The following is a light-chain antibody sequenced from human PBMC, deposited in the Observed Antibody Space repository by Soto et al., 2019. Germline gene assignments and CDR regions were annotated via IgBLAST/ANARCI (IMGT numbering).Light chain of an antibody. CDR1: KHISTY. Sequence: DIPLTQSASPLSAPVRDRVTISCRLSKHISTYLNWYQHKPGKAPKLLVYAASTLQGGVPSRFSGSGYGTDFRLTISSLQPDEFATYYCQQSSSISRTFGQGTKVDLK. V-gene: IGKV1-39*01. J-gene: IGKJ1*01. CDR3: QQSSSISRT. CDR2: AAS.